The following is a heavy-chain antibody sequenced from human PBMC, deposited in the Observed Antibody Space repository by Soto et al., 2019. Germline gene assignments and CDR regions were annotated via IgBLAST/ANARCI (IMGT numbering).Heavy chain of an antibody. CDR2: IIPIFGTA. CDR3: AKWFGESYYYYGMDV. Sequence: SVTVSCKASGGTFSSYAISWVRQAPGQGLEWMGGIIPIFGTANYAQKFQGRVTITADESTSTAYMELSSLRSEDTAVYYCAKWFGESYYYYGMDVWGQGTTVTVSS. J-gene: IGHJ6*02. CDR1: GGTFSSYA. D-gene: IGHD3-10*01. V-gene: IGHV1-69*13.